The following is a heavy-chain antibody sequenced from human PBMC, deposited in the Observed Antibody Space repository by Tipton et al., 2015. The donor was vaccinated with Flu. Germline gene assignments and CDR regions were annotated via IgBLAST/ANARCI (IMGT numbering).Heavy chain of an antibody. D-gene: IGHD1-26*01. Sequence: SLRLSCAASGFSLSDYWMHWVRQAPGKGLVWVSRIYYDGSSTNYADSVKGRLTISRDIAKNTLLLQMNSLRAEDTAVYYCARGREASNGHDFWGQGTLVTVSS. V-gene: IGHV3-74*01. CDR3: ARGREASNGHDF. CDR2: IYYDGSST. CDR1: GFSLSDYW. J-gene: IGHJ4*02.